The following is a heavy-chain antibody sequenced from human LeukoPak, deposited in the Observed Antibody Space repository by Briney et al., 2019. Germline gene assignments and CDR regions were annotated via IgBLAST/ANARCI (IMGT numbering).Heavy chain of an antibody. J-gene: IGHJ3*02. CDR1: GASISSYY. D-gene: IGHD3-22*01. V-gene: IGHV4-59*01. Sequence: SETLSLTCTVSGASISSYYWSWIRQPPGKGLEWIGYIHYSGGTNHNPSLKSRVTISVDTFKNQFSLKLSSVIAADTAVYYCARVTDSRGYYYSDDAFDIWGQGTMVTVSS. CDR3: ARVTDSRGYYYSDDAFDI. CDR2: IHYSGGT.